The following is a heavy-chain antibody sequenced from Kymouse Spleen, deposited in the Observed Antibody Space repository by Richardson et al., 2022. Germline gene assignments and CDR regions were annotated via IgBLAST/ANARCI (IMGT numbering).Heavy chain of an antibody. CDR1: GYTFTGYY. J-gene: IGHJ6*02. Sequence: QVQLVQSGAEVKKPGASVKVSCKASGYTFTGYYMHWVRQAPGQGLEWMGWINPNSGGTNYAQKFQGWVTMTRDTSISTAYMELSRLRSDDTAVYYCAREVITMVRGVTDYYYGMDVWGQGTTVTVSS. V-gene: IGHV1-2*04. D-gene: IGHD3-10*01. CDR2: INPNSGGT. CDR3: AREVITMVRGVTDYYYGMDV.